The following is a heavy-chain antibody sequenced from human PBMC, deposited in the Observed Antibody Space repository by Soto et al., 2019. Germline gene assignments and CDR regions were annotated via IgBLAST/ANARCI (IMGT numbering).Heavy chain of an antibody. J-gene: IGHJ6*02. Sequence: MDWVRQAPGKGLEWVAIISYDGSNKYYADSVKGRFTISRDNSKNTLYLQMNSLSAEDTAVYYCAKAAGRDHYYYYGLDVWGQGTTVTVSS. CDR2: ISYDGSNK. V-gene: IGHV3-30*18. CDR3: AKAAGRDHYYYYGLDV.